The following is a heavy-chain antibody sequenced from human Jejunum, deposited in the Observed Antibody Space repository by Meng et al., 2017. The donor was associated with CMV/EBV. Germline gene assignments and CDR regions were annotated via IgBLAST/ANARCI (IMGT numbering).Heavy chain of an antibody. D-gene: IGHD3-9*01. Sequence: FYWTWIRQHPGKGLEWIGYMFSNGRTSYNPSLKSRLSMSLDTSKNQFSLQLTSVTAADTAIYYCARYRPDYEILPGYSRPNYYVDYWGQGTLVTVSS. CDR1: FY. CDR2: MFSNGRT. CDR3: ARYRPDYEILPGYSRPNYYVDY. V-gene: IGHV4-31*02. J-gene: IGHJ4*02.